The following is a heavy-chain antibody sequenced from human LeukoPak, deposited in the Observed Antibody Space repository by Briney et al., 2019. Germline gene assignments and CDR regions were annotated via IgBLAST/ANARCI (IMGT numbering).Heavy chain of an antibody. D-gene: IGHD2-2*01. CDR2: IYPGDSDT. J-gene: IGHJ5*02. CDR3: ARGGYCSSVCWFDP. CDR1: GYSFTSYW. V-gene: IGHV5-51*01. Sequence: GESLKISCKSSGYSFTSYWIGWGRQMPGKGLEGMGIIYPGDSDTTYSPSFQGQVTISADKSINNAYLQWSSLKASDTAMYYCARGGYCSSVCWFDPWGQGTLVTVSS.